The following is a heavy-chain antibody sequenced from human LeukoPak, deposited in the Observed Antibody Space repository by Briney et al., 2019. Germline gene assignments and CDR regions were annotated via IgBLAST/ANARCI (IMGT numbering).Heavy chain of an antibody. CDR1: GYTFTSYG. CDR3: ARALGYDIFTGWSPGDAFDI. V-gene: IGHV1-18*01. CDR2: ISAYNGNT. D-gene: IGHD3-9*01. J-gene: IGHJ3*02. Sequence: GASVKVSCKASGYTFTSYGISWVRQAPGQGLEWMGWISAYNGNTNYAQKLQGRVTMTTDTSTSTAYMELRSLRSDDTAVYYCARALGYDIFTGWSPGDAFDIWGQGTMVTVSS.